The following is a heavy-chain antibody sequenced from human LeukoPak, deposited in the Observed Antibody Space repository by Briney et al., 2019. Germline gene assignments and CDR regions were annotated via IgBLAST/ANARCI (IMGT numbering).Heavy chain of an antibody. D-gene: IGHD6-19*01. CDR2: INSNGSST. CDR1: GLTFSSYW. Sequence: PGGSLRLSCAASGLTFSSYWMHSVRQAPRKGPLWVSRINSNGSSTSYADSVKGRFTISRDNAKNTLYLQMNSLRAEDTAVYYCARDLYIAVTAPWGQGTLVTVSS. J-gene: IGHJ5*02. CDR3: ARDLYIAVTAP. V-gene: IGHV3-74*01.